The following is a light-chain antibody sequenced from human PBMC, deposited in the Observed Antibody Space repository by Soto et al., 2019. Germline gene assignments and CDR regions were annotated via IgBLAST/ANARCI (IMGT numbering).Light chain of an antibody. CDR3: QQYNSYSPYT. V-gene: IGKV1-5*03. Sequence: DIQMTQSPSTLSASVGDRVTITCRASQSISSWLAWYQQKTGKAPKLLIYKASCLESGVPSRFSGSGSGTEFTLTISSLQPDDVATYYCQQYNSYSPYTFGHGTKLEIK. CDR1: QSISSW. J-gene: IGKJ2*01. CDR2: KAS.